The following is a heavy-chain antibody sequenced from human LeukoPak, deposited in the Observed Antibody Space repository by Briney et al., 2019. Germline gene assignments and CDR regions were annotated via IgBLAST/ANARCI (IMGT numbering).Heavy chain of an antibody. V-gene: IGHV3-21*01. CDR2: ISSSSSYI. CDR1: GFTFSSYS. CDR3: ARDQANDAFDI. J-gene: IGHJ3*02. Sequence: GGSLRLSCVASGFTFSSYSMNWVRQAPGKGLEWVSSISSSSSYIYYADSVKGRFTISRDNAKNSLYLQMNSLRAEDTAVYYCARDQANDAFDIWGQGTMVTVSS.